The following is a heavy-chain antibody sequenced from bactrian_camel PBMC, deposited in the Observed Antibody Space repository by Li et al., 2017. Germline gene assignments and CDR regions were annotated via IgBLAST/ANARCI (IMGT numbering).Heavy chain of an antibody. CDR2: VYTGHGLT. V-gene: IGHV3S1*01. Sequence: HVQLVESGGGSVEAGGSLKLSCVASGDTYKSYCMGWFRQVSGKEREGVATVYTGHGLTYYADSVKDRFTISYDSAKSTVYLQMNSLEPEDTAMYYCAARRGLPDCNMIDIVYFDARAQGTQVTVS. CDR1: GDTYKSYC. D-gene: IGHD5*01. CDR3: AARRGLPDCNMIDIVYFDA. J-gene: IGHJ6*01.